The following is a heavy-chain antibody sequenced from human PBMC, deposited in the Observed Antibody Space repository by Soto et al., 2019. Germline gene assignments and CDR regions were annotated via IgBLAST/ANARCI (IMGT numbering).Heavy chain of an antibody. V-gene: IGHV3-21*01. Sequence: GESLKISCAASGFTFSSYSMNWVRQAPGKGLEWVSSISSSSSYIYYADSVKGRFTISRDNAKNSLYLQMNSLRAEDTAGYYCARSYPRLGYCSSTSCQEHYYYGMDVWGQGTTVTVAS. CDR1: GFTFSSYS. J-gene: IGHJ6*02. CDR3: ARSYPRLGYCSSTSCQEHYYYGMDV. D-gene: IGHD2-2*01. CDR2: ISSSSSYI.